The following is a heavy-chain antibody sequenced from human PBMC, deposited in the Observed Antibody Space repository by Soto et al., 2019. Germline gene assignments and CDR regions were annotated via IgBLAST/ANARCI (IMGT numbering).Heavy chain of an antibody. J-gene: IGHJ4*02. CDR3: ARTYYYDSTGYYRTFDY. V-gene: IGHV3-23*01. CDR1: GFTFGSYA. CDR2: AGPSGSST. D-gene: IGHD3-22*01. Sequence: GGSLRLSCAASGFTFGSYAMSWVRLAPGKGLEWVSVAGPSGSSTFYADSVRGRFTISRDNVENTLYLQMNSLRVADTALYFCARTYYYDSTGYYRTFDYWSQGTLVTVSS.